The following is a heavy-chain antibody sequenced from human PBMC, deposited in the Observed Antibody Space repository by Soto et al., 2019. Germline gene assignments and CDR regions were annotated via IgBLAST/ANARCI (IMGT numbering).Heavy chain of an antibody. CDR2: IYYSGST. Sequence: SETLSLTCTVSGGSMSSDYWSWIRQPPGKGLEWIGYIYYSGSTNYNPSLKSRVTISVDTSKNQFSLKLSSVTAADTAVYYCAGEPFHGYYGLGDKGYYGMEVWGKGTTVT. CDR1: GGSMSSDY. V-gene: IGHV4-59*01. J-gene: IGHJ6*04. CDR3: AGEPFHGYYGLGDKGYYGMEV. D-gene: IGHD3-10*01.